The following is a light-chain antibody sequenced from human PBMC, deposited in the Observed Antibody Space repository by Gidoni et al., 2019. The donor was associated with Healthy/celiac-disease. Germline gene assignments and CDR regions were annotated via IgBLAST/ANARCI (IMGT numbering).Light chain of an antibody. CDR2: WAS. V-gene: IGKV4-1*01. Sequence: DIVMTQSPDSLVLSLGERATINCKSSQSVLYSSNNKNYLAWYQQKPGQPPKLLIYWASTRESGVPDRFSGSGSGTDFTLTISSLQAEDVAVYYCQQYYSTPWTFGQGTKVEIK. CDR3: QQYYSTPWT. CDR1: QSVLYSSNNKNY. J-gene: IGKJ1*01.